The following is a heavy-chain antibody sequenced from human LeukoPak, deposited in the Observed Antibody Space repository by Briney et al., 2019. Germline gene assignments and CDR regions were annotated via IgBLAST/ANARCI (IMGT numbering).Heavy chain of an antibody. J-gene: IGHJ4*02. Sequence: ASVKVSCKASGYTFTSSDFNWVRQATGQGLEWMGWMNPNSGNTGYAQKFQGRVTITADESTSTAYMELSSLRSEDTAVYYCARATYYYDSSGYYYVFDYWGQGTLVTVSS. D-gene: IGHD3-22*01. V-gene: IGHV1-8*01. CDR3: ARATYYYDSSGYYYVFDY. CDR2: MNPNSGNT. CDR1: GYTFTSSD.